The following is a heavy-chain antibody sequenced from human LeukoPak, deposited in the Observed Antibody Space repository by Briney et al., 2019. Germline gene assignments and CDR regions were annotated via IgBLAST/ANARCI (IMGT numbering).Heavy chain of an antibody. V-gene: IGHV3-21*04. J-gene: IGHJ6*04. CDR1: GFAFNTYS. D-gene: IGHD3-10*01. Sequence: PGGSLRLSCAASGFAFNTYSMNWVRQAPGKGLEWVSFIFSSSTYIYYTDSVKGRFTISRDNSKNTLYLQMNSLRAEDTAVYYCAKRRFGEDVWGKGTTVTISS. CDR2: IFSSSTYI. CDR3: AKRRFGEDV.